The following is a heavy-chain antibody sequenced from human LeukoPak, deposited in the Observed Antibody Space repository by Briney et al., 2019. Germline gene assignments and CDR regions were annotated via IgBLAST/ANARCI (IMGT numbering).Heavy chain of an antibody. CDR3: ARGSENIAVAGRNWFDP. J-gene: IGHJ5*02. V-gene: IGHV1-69*04. CDR1: GGTFSSYA. CDR2: IIPILGIA. Sequence: SVKVSCKASGGTFSSYAISWVRQAPGQGLEWMGRIIPILGIANYAQKFQGRVTITADKSTSTAYMELSSLRSEDTAVHYCARGSENIAVAGRNWFDPWGQGTLVTVSS. D-gene: IGHD6-19*01.